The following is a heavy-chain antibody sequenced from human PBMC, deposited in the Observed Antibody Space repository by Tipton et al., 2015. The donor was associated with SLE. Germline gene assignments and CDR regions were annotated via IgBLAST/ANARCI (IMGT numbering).Heavy chain of an antibody. Sequence: QLVQSGAEVKKPGASVKVSCKASGYIFSTCGLSWVRQAPGQGLEWMGWISAYDGNTNHAQKFQGRLTMTTDTSTTTTYMELRSLRFDDAAVYYCVRAPYGYWCCYRFWFYVWGQGTLVTASS. J-gene: IGHJ4*02. CDR2: ISAYDGNT. D-gene: IGHD3-3*01. V-gene: IGHV1-18*01. CDR1: GYIFSTCG. CDR3: VRAPYGYWCCYRFWFYV.